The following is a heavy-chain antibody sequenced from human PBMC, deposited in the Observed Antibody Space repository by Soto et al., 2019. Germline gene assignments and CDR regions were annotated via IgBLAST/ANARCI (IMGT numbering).Heavy chain of an antibody. Sequence: SETLSLTCTVSGGSISSSSYYWGWIRQPPGKGLEWIGSIYYSGSTYYNPSLKSRVTISVDTSKNQFSLKLSSVTAADTAVYYCARLMEGSSWPPELFYFDSWGQGTLVTVS. CDR3: ARLMEGSSWPPELFYFDS. J-gene: IGHJ4*02. CDR1: GGSISSSSYY. V-gene: IGHV4-39*01. CDR2: IYYSGST. D-gene: IGHD6-13*01.